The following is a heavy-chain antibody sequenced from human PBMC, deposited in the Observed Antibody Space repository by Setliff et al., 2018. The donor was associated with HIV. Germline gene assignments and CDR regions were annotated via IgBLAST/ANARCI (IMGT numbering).Heavy chain of an antibody. CDR1: GFTFSNAW. D-gene: IGHD2-8*01. CDR3: ARVANVLAHPLYYYYMDV. V-gene: IGHV3-48*01. Sequence: GGSLRLSCAASGFTFSNAWMSWVRQAPGKGLEWVSYISSSSRTRYYGDSVKGRFTVSRDNAKNSLYLQMNSLRAEDTAVYYCARVANVLAHPLYYYYMDVWGKGTTVTVSS. CDR2: ISSSSRTR. J-gene: IGHJ6*03.